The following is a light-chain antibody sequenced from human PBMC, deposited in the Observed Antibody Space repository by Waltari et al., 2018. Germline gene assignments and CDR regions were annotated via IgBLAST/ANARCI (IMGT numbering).Light chain of an antibody. J-gene: IGKJ2*01. CDR3: QQFYSTPYT. Sequence: DIVMTQSPDSLAVSLGERATTNCKSSQSVLYSSNNLNYLAWYKQKPGQPPKLLIYWASTRESGVPDRFSGSGSGTDFTLTISSLQAEDVAVYYCQQFYSTPYTFGQGTKLEIK. CDR1: QSVLYSSNNLNY. CDR2: WAS. V-gene: IGKV4-1*01.